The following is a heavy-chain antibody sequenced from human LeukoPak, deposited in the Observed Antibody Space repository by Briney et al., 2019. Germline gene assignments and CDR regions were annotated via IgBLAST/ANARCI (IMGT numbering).Heavy chain of an antibody. CDR3: AKSGIAVAPRWYNWFDP. J-gene: IGHJ5*02. V-gene: IGHV3-11*01. CDR1: GFTFSDSY. CDR2: ISGSGHDI. Sequence: GGSLRLSCAASGFTFSDSYMTWVRQAPGKGVEWVAYISGSGHDINYSESAKGRFTISRDNAKNTLYLQMNSLRAEDTAVYYCAKSGIAVAPRWYNWFDPWGQGTLVTVSS. D-gene: IGHD6-19*01.